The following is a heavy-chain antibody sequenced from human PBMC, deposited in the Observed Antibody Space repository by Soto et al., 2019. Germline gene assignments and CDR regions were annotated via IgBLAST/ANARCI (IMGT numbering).Heavy chain of an antibody. J-gene: IGHJ6*02. CDR3: ARLGIAVAGTYGMDV. Sequence: GESLKISCKGSGYSFTSYWICWVRQMPGKGLEWMGIIYPGDSDTRYSPSFQGQVTISADKSISTAYLQWSSLKASDTAMYYCARLGIAVAGTYGMDVWGQGTTVTVS. V-gene: IGHV5-51*01. CDR2: IYPGDSDT. CDR1: GYSFTSYW. D-gene: IGHD6-19*01.